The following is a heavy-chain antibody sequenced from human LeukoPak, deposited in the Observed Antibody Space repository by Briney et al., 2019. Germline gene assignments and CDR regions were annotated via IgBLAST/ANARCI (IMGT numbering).Heavy chain of an antibody. Sequence: PSETLSLTCSVYGDPLRGHHWLWIRQPPGKALEWVGEINYSGSTNHTLSVWGRVTISVDATKNQFFLKLNSVTAADTAVYYCARESDRITGYFYYYTTVWGRGTTVT. V-gene: IGHV4-34*01. CDR1: GDPLRGHH. CDR2: INYSGST. J-gene: IGHJ6*03. D-gene: IGHD3-10*01. CDR3: ARESDRITGYFYYYTTV.